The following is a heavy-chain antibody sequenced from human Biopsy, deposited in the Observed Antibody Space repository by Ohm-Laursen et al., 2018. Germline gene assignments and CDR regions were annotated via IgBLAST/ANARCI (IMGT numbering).Heavy chain of an antibody. CDR1: GGTFKTEG. Sequence: SVKVSCKASGGTFKTEGIIWARQAPGQGLEWMGWINPNSGGTNYAQKFQGRVTMTRDTSISTAYMELSRLRSDDTAVYYCATITRGATRFPFDYWGQGTLVIVSS. J-gene: IGHJ4*02. D-gene: IGHD1-26*01. CDR3: ATITRGATRFPFDY. V-gene: IGHV1-2*02. CDR2: INPNSGGT.